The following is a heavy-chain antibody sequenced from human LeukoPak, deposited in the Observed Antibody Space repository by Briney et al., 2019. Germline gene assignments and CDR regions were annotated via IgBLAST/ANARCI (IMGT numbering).Heavy chain of an antibody. CDR3: ARSLFRLQYFQH. CDR2: INHSGST. Sequence: SETLSLTCAVYGGSFSGYYWSWIRQPPGKGLEWIGEINHSGSTNYNPSLKSRVTISVDTSKNQFSLKLSSVTAADTAVYYCARSLFRLQYFQHWGQGTLVTVSS. J-gene: IGHJ1*01. V-gene: IGHV4-34*01. D-gene: IGHD2-15*01. CDR1: GGSFSGYY.